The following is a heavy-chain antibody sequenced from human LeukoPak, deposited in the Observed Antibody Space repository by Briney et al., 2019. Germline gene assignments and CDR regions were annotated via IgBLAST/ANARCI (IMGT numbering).Heavy chain of an antibody. CDR1: GCAFTGYY. CDR3: ARGLRFVVVVAATKRRNYYYYMDV. V-gene: IGHV1-8*03. CDR2: MNPNSGNT. Sequence: ASVKVSCKASGCAFTGYYMHWVRQAPGQGLEWMGWMNPNSGNTGYAQKFQGRVTITRNTSISTAYMELSSLRSEDTAVYYCARGLRFVVVVAATKRRNYYYYMDVWGQRDHGHRLL. D-gene: IGHD2-15*01. J-gene: IGHJ6*03.